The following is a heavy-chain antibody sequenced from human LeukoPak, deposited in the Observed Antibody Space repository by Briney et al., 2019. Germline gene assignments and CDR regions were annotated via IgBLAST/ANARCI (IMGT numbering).Heavy chain of an antibody. Sequence: PSETLSLTCTVSGGSISSYYWSWIRQPPGKGLEWIGYIYYSGSTNYNPSLMSRVTISVDTSKNQFSLKLSSVTAADTAVYYCARTLSVNWFDPWGQGTLVTVSS. CDR2: IYYSGST. V-gene: IGHV4-59*08. D-gene: IGHD6-19*01. CDR3: ARTLSVNWFDP. CDR1: GGSISSYY. J-gene: IGHJ5*02.